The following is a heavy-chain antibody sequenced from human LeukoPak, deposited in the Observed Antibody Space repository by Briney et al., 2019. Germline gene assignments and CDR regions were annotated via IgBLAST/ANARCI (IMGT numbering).Heavy chain of an antibody. V-gene: IGHV1-69*13. CDR3: ASRLYCSNTRCRNFPFAY. J-gene: IGHJ4*02. CDR1: GYTFTSYG. Sequence: SVKVSCKASGYTFTSYGISWVRQAPGQGLEWRGGINPIFGTANYAQKFQDRVTITADESTSTAHMELSSLRSEDTAIYYCASRLYCSNTRCRNFPFAYWGQGTLVTVSS. CDR2: INPIFGTA. D-gene: IGHD2-2*01.